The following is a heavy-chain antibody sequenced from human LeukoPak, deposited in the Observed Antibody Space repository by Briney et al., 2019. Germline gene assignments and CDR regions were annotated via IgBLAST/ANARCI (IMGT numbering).Heavy chain of an antibody. V-gene: IGHV3-74*01. CDR3: VRGSHYYDSSGYYYGIYC. J-gene: IGHJ4*02. CDR1: GFTLSSYW. Sequence: GGSLRLSCAASGFTLSSYWVHWVRHAPGKGLVWVSRINSDGSGTSYADYVKGGFTIYRDNAKNTLYLQKYSLRAEDTAGYYCVRGSHYYDSSGYYYGIYCWGQGTLVTVSS. CDR2: INSDGSGT. D-gene: IGHD3-22*01.